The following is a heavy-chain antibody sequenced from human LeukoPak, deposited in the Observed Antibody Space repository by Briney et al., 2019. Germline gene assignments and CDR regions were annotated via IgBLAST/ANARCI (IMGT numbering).Heavy chain of an antibody. Sequence: GASVKVPCKPSGYTLTGSYLHWVRQAPGQGLEWMGWINPNSGATNYARQFQGRVTMTRDTSISTAYMELSRLRSDDTAVYHCARGLTTVTFDCWGQGTLVTVTS. J-gene: IGHJ4*02. CDR1: GYTLTGSY. CDR2: INPNSGAT. D-gene: IGHD4-17*01. CDR3: ARGLTTVTFDC. V-gene: IGHV1-2*02.